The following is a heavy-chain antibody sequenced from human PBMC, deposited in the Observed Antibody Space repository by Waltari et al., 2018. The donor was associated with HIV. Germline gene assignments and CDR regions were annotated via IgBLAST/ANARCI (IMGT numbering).Heavy chain of an antibody. D-gene: IGHD3-10*01. Sequence: EVQLVESGGGVVRPGGSLRLSCAASGFNFDDYGMSWVRQAPGKGLEWASGSNWNGGSTGYADSVKGRFTISRDNAKNSLYLQMNSLRAEDTALYYCARDYGSGSYYNYWGQGTLVTVSS. V-gene: IGHV3-20*04. J-gene: IGHJ4*02. CDR1: GFNFDDYG. CDR3: ARDYGSGSYYNY. CDR2: SNWNGGST.